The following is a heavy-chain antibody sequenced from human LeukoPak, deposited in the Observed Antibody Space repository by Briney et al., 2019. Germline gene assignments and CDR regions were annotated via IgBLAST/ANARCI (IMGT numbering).Heavy chain of an antibody. V-gene: IGHV3-30*03. D-gene: IGHD6-25*01. CDR3: ARDLAAWWFDP. CDR2: ISFDGSNK. Sequence: GGSLRLSCAASGFTFSSYGMHWVRQAPGKGLEWVAVISFDGSNKYYADSVKGRFTISRDNSRNTLYLQMNSLRDEDTAVHYCARDLAAWWFDPWGQGTLVTVSS. CDR1: GFTFSSYG. J-gene: IGHJ5*02.